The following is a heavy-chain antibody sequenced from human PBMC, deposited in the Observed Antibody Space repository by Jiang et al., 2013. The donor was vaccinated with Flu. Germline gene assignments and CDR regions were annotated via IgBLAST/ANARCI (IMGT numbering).Heavy chain of an antibody. D-gene: IGHD4-17*01. V-gene: IGHV1-8*01. Sequence: QSGSELKKPGASVKVSCKASGYTFSNYDINWVRQAAGQGLEWMGWMNPNSGNTGYLQKFQDRLTLTRDKSITTAYMELSSLTSDDTAVYYCVRGRYGDWGQRTLVTVSS. CDR1: GYTFSNYD. CDR2: MNPNSGNT. J-gene: IGHJ4*02. CDR3: VRGRYGD.